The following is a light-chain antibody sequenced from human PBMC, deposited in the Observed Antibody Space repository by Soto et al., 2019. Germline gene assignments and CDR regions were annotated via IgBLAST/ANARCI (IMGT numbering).Light chain of an antibody. CDR3: QQYKNWYT. CDR2: GAS. Sequence: EIVMTQSPATLSVSPGERVTLSCRASQSINSNLAWYQQKPGQAPRLLIQGASTRATGIPVRFSGSGSGTEFTLTISSLQSEDFAVYYCQQYKNWYTFGQGTKLEIK. V-gene: IGKV3-15*01. CDR1: QSINSN. J-gene: IGKJ2*01.